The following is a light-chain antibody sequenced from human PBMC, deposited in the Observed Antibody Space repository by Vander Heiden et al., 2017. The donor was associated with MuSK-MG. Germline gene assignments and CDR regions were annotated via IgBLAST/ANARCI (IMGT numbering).Light chain of an antibody. CDR2: HAS. CDR3: QQRSDSPET. V-gene: IGKV3-11*01. J-gene: IGKJ1*01. Sequence: EIVLTQPPATLSLSPGERATLSCRASQSVRSYLAWYQQKPGQAPRLLIYHASNRATGIPARFSGSGSGTDFTLTISSLEPEDFAVYYCQQRSDSPETFGQGTKVEIK. CDR1: QSVRSY.